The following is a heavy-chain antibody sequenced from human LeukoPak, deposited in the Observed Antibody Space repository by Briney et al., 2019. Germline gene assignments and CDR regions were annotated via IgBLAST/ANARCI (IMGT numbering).Heavy chain of an antibody. Sequence: GGSLRLSCAASGFTFSTYGMHWVRQAPGKGLEWVAFIRYDGRNKYYADSVKGQFTISRDNSKNTLCLQMNSLRAEDTAVYYCAKEIWPTVTTPGHTHFDYWGQGTLVTVSS. CDR3: AKEIWPTVTTPGHTHFDY. CDR2: IRYDGRNK. V-gene: IGHV3-30*02. CDR1: GFTFSTYG. D-gene: IGHD4-17*01. J-gene: IGHJ4*02.